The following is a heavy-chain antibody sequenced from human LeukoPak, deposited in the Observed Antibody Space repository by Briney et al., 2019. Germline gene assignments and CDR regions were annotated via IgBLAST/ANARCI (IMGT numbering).Heavy chain of an antibody. J-gene: IGHJ4*02. CDR1: GGSISSGGYY. D-gene: IGHD5-24*01. V-gene: IGHV4-31*03. CDR3: TTPPRWLQLMYFDY. Sequence: TSQTLSLTCTVSGGSISSGGYYWSWIRQHPGKGLEWIGYIYYSGSTYYNPSLKSRVTISVDTSKNQFALKLSSVAAAGTAGYYCTTPPRWLQLMYFDYWGEGNPVTVSS. CDR2: IYYSGST.